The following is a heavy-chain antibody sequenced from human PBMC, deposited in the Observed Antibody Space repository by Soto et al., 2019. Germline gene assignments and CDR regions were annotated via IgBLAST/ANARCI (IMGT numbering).Heavy chain of an antibody. J-gene: IGHJ1*01. CDR1: GFTFSTYE. CDR3: ARDGYDTSGDSEYFQY. V-gene: IGHV3-48*03. Sequence: EVKLVESGGGVVQPGGSLRLSCAASGFTFSTYEMNWVRQAPGKGPAWISYISSSGSSIYYADSVKGRFTISRDNAWNSLHLQMNSLRVEDTAVYYCARDGYDTSGDSEYFQYWGQGTLVTVSS. D-gene: IGHD3-22*01. CDR2: ISSSGSSI.